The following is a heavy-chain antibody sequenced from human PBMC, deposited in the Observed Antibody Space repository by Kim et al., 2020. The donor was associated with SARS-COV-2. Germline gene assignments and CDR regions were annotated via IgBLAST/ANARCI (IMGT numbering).Heavy chain of an antibody. V-gene: IGHV1-18*01. CDR1: GYSFTRYS. CDR2: ISTYNGNT. J-gene: IGHJ4*02. CDR3: ARVLTGDPFDY. Sequence: ASVKVSCKTSGYSFTRYSINWVRQAPGQGLEWMGWISTYNGNTDYAQKFQGRVTMTTDTSTSTAYMALRNLSSDDTAVYYCARVLTGDPFDYWGQGTLVTVSS. D-gene: IGHD7-27*01.